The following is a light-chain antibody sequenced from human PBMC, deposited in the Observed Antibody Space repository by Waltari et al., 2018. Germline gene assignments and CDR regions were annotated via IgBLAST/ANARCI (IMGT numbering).Light chain of an antibody. CDR1: SSNIEINY. CDR2: KNN. J-gene: IGLJ2*01. V-gene: IGLV1-47*01. Sequence: QSVLTQPPSTSGTPGPRVTISWSGRSSNIEINYVYWYQQLPGTTPKLLIYKNNQRPSGVPDRFSGSKSGTSASLAISGLRSEDEADYYCATWDASLGVLFGGGTKLTVL. CDR3: ATWDASLGVL.